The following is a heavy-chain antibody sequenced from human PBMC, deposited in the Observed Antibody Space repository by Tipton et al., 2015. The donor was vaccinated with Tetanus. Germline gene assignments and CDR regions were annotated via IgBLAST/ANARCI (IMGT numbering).Heavy chain of an antibody. J-gene: IGHJ4*02. CDR3: AREDGGPTLDYFDS. V-gene: IGHV3-30-3*01. D-gene: IGHD3-16*01. CDR1: GFTFTRYG. CDR2: ITFDGGTK. Sequence: SGFTFTRYGMHWVRQAPGKGLEWVAVITFDGGTKYYADSVKGRFTLSRDNSQNTLYLQMNSLKVEDTAVYYCAREDGGPTLDYFDSWGQGALVIVSS.